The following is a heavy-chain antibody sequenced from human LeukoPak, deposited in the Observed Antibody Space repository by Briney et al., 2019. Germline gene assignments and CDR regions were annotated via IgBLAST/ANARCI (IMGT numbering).Heavy chain of an antibody. CDR1: GGSISSGGYY. Sequence: PSQTLSLTCTVSGGSISSGGYYWSWIRQHPGKGLEWIGYIYYSGSTYYNPSLKSRVTTSVDTSKNQFSLKLSSVTAADTAVYYCARGQYSYGPDYWGQGTLVTVSS. J-gene: IGHJ4*02. CDR2: IYYSGST. D-gene: IGHD5-18*01. CDR3: ARGQYSYGPDY. V-gene: IGHV4-31*03.